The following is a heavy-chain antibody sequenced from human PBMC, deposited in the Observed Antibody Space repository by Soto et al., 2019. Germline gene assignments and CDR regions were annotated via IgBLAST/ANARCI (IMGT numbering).Heavy chain of an antibody. J-gene: IGHJ6*02. V-gene: IGHV1-69*13. D-gene: IGHD4-17*01. CDR3: ARGKNDYGDYENLIYYYGMDV. CDR2: IIPIFGTA. Sequence: SVKVSCKASGGTFSSYAISWVRQAPGQGLEWMGGIIPIFGTANYAQKFQGRVTITADESTSTAYMELSSLRSEDTAVYYCARGKNDYGDYENLIYYYGMDVWGQGTTVTVSS. CDR1: GGTFSSYA.